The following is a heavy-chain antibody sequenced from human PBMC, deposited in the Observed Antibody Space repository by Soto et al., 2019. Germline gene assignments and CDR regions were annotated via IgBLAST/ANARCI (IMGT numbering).Heavy chain of an antibody. J-gene: IGHJ6*02. V-gene: IGHV3-48*03. CDR3: ARDDSLGMDV. CDR1: VFTFSRYE. CDR2: IGSSGSTI. Sequence: LRLSCAASVFTFSRYEMNWVRQAPGKGLEWVSYIGSSGSTIYYADSVKGRFTISRDNAKNSLYLQMNSLRAEDTAVYYCARDDSLGMDVWGQGTTVTVSS.